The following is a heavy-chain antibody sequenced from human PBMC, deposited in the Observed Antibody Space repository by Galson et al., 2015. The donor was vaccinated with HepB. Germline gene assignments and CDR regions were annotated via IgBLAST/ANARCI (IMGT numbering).Heavy chain of an antibody. CDR3: AKDKLSSGYRGYFDE. D-gene: IGHD3-22*01. CDR1: GLTFGTFA. J-gene: IGHJ4*02. CDR2: ISGSGGST. Sequence: SLRLSCAASGLTFGTFAMSWVRQAPGKGLEWVAAISGSGGSTYYLDSVKDRFTISRDNSKNTLHLQMNSLRVEDTALYFCAKDKLSSGYRGYFDEWGQGTLVTVSS. V-gene: IGHV3-23*01.